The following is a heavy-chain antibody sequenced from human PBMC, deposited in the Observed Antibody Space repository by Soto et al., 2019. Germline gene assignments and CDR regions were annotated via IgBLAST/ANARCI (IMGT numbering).Heavy chain of an antibody. CDR3: AKDIFNSNDMGGFFDL. Sequence: QVQLVESGGGVVNPGGSLRLSCAASGFSFSDYYMTWIRQAPGKGLEWISDISSSGDPTYYADSVRGRFTISRDNAKRSLYLQMDSLRPEDTAFYYCAKDIFNSNDMGGFFDLWAQGTLVTVS. D-gene: IGHD3-22*01. J-gene: IGHJ4*02. CDR2: ISSSGDPT. CDR1: GFSFSDYY. V-gene: IGHV3-11*01.